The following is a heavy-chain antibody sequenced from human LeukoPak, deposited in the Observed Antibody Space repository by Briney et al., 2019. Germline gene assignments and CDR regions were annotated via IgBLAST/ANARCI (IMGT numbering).Heavy chain of an antibody. J-gene: IGHJ4*02. V-gene: IGHV3-66*01. Sequence: GGSLRLSCAASGFTVSSNYMSWVRQAPGKGLEWVSVIYSGGSTYYADSVKGRFTISRDNSKNTLYLQMNSLRAEDTAVYFCASLAAAAGTGNWGQGILVTVSS. CDR1: GFTVSSNY. CDR2: IYSGGST. D-gene: IGHD6-13*01. CDR3: ASLAAAAGTGN.